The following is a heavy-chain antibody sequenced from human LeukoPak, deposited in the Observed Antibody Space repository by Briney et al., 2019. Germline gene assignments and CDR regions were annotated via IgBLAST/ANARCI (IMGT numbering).Heavy chain of an antibody. V-gene: IGHV4-61*01. J-gene: IGHJ4*02. CDR2: FYYSGST. CDR1: GGSVSSGSDY. Sequence: SETLSLTCTVSGGSVSSGSDYWNWIRQPPGKGLEWIGYFYYSGSTNYNPSLKSRVTISLDTSKNQFSLKLSSVTAADTAVYYCARSPNSSGWYTYWGQGTLVTVSS. D-gene: IGHD6-19*01. CDR3: ARSPNSSGWYTY.